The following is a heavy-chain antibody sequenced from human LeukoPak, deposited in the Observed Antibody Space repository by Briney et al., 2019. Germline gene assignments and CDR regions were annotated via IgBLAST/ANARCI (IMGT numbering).Heavy chain of an antibody. D-gene: IGHD6-13*01. J-gene: IGHJ4*02. Sequence: GGSLRLSCAASGFTFSSYWMSWVRQPPGKGLEWVANIKHDGSEKYYVDSVKGRFTVSRDNAKNSLYLQMNSLRAEDTAVYYCARVGTAEGTLEDYWGQGTLVTVSS. V-gene: IGHV3-7*01. CDR3: ARVGTAEGTLEDY. CDR2: IKHDGSEK. CDR1: GFTFSSYW.